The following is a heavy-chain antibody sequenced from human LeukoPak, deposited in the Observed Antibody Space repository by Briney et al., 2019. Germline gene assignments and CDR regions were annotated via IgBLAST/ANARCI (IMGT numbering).Heavy chain of an antibody. CDR3: ARAGWSSLNFFDY. D-gene: IGHD6-19*01. V-gene: IGHV3-9*01. CDR2: ISWSSGSL. J-gene: IGHJ4*02. Sequence: GGSLRLSCTASGFTFDDYAMHWVRQAPGKGLEWVSGISWSSGSLGYADSVKGRFIISRDNAKNSLYLQVNSLRVEDTAVYYCARAGWSSLNFFDYWGQGTLVTVSS. CDR1: GFTFDDYA.